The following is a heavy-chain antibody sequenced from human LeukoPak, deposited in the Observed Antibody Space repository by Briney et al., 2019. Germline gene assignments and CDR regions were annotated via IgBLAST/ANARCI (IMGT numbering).Heavy chain of an antibody. D-gene: IGHD1-1*01. Sequence: PSETLSLTCTVSGDSMSSRSYYWGWIRQPPGKGLEWIGNIYYTGTTCYNPSLKSRVYIAVDTSKNQFSLFLSSVTAADTAVYYCARQRTAGTKVIDYWGQGTLVTVSS. J-gene: IGHJ4*02. CDR2: IYYTGTT. CDR3: ARQRTAGTKVIDY. CDR1: GDSMSSRSYY. V-gene: IGHV4-39*01.